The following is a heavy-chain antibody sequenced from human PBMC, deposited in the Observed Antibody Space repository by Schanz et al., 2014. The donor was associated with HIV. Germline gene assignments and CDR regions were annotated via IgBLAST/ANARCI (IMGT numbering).Heavy chain of an antibody. V-gene: IGHV3-30*18. Sequence: VRLLESGGRLEHPGGSLRLICAASGLNFGTSAMSWVRQAPGKGLEWVAVISYDGSNKYYVDSVKGRFTISRDDSKNTLYLQMNRLRPEDTAVYYCAKDRSSSTYKYNGLDVWGQGTTVTVSS. CDR2: ISYDGSNK. CDR3: AKDRSSSTYKYNGLDV. D-gene: IGHD6-6*01. J-gene: IGHJ6*02. CDR1: GLNFGTSA.